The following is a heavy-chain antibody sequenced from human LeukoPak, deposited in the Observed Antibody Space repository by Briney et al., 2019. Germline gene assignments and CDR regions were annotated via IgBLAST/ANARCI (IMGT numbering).Heavy chain of an antibody. CDR1: GFTSSSYA. J-gene: IGHJ4*02. CDR3: AKPRMGVITSYPTVY. V-gene: IGHV3-23*01. Sequence: GGSLRLSCAASGFTSSSYAMSWVRQAPGKGLEWVSAMSGSGGSTYYADSVKGRFTISRDNSKNTLYLPMNSLRAQDTAVYHCAKPRMGVITSYPTVYWGQGTLVTVSS. CDR2: MSGSGGST. D-gene: IGHD3-10*01.